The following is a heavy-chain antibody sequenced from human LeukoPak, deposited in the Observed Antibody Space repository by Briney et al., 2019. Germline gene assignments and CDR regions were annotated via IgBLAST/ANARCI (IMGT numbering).Heavy chain of an antibody. Sequence: ASVKVSCKASGYTFTGYYMHWVRQAPGQGLEWMGIINPSGGGTSYAQKFQGRVTMTRDMSTNTVYMELSSLRSEDTAVYYCARVPYGSGSPPDYWGQGTLVTVSS. CDR1: GYTFTGYY. V-gene: IGHV1-46*01. D-gene: IGHD3-10*01. CDR2: INPSGGGT. J-gene: IGHJ4*02. CDR3: ARVPYGSGSPPDY.